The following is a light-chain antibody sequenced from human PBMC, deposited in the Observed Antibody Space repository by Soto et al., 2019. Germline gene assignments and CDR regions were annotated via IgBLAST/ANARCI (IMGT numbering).Light chain of an antibody. CDR1: PTLVYSDGNAY. CDR2: KVS. Sequence: DVVMTQSPLSLSVTLGQPASISCKSSPTLVYSDGNAYLNWFHQRRGQSPRRVIYKVSRRDSGVPDSFSDGWSGTKFTLTISRVEAEAIGVYYCRQGTLWPPRNFGQGPKLEIK. J-gene: IGKJ2*01. CDR3: RQGTLWPPRN. V-gene: IGKV2-30*01.